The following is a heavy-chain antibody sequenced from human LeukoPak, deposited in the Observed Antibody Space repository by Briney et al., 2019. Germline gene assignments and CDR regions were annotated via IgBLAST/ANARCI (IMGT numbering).Heavy chain of an antibody. D-gene: IGHD2-2*01. V-gene: IGHV3-74*01. CDR1: KFSFSSYW. CDR3: TKDISTSEYFFDY. CDR2: INSDGSRT. Sequence: GGSLRLSCAASKFSFSSYWMHWVRQAPGEGLVWVSRINSDGSRTNYADSVKGRFTISRDNAKNSLYLQMNSLRPEDTAFYYCTKDISTSEYFFDYWGQGTPVTVSS. J-gene: IGHJ4*02.